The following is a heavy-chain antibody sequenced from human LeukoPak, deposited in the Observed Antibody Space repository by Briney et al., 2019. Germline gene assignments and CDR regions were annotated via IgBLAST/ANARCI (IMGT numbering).Heavy chain of an antibody. CDR3: ARNSHGYSSGWLQFNFDY. V-gene: IGHV1-18*04. CDR1: GYTFTSYY. D-gene: IGHD6-19*01. CDR2: INTYNGNT. J-gene: IGHJ4*02. Sequence: ASVKVSYKASGYTFTSYYMHWVRQAPGQGLEWMGWINTYNGNTNYAQKLQGRVTMTTDTSTSTAYMELRSLRSDDTAVYYCARNSHGYSSGWLQFNFDYWGQGTLVTVSS.